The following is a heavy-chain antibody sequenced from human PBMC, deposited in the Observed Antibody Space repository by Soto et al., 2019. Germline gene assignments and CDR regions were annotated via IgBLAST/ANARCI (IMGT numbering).Heavy chain of an antibody. V-gene: IGHV1-8*01. D-gene: IGHD3-3*01. CDR3: ARGGGALITIFWSGYYTAPYYYGMDV. J-gene: IGHJ6*02. CDR1: GYTFTSYD. CDR2: MNPNSGNT. Sequence: ASVKVSCKASGYTFTSYDINWVRQATGQGLEWMGWMNPNSGNTGYAQKFQGRVTMTRNTSIGTAYMELSSLRSEDTAVYYCARGGGALITIFWSGYYTAPYYYGMDVWGQGTTVTVSS.